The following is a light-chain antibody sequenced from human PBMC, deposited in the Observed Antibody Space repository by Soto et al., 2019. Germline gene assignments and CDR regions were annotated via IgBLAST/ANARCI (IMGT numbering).Light chain of an antibody. J-gene: IGLJ1*01. Sequence: QCVLTQPASVSGSPGQSITISCTGTSSDVGGYNYVSWYQQHPGKAPKLIIYEVSNRPSGVSNRFSGSKSGNTASLTISGLQAEDEADYYCNSYTSKSTGVFGPGTKLTVL. CDR3: NSYTSKSTGV. V-gene: IGLV2-14*01. CDR2: EVS. CDR1: SSDVGGYNY.